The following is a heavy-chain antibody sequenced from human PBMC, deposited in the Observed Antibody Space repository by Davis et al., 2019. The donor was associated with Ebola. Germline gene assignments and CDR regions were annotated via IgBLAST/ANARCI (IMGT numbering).Heavy chain of an antibody. J-gene: IGHJ6*02. V-gene: IGHV3-74*01. Sequence: GESLKISCAASGFTFSSYWMHWVRQAPGKGLVWVSRINSDGSSTSYADSVKGRFTISRDNAKNTLYLQMNSLRAEDTAVYYCARMQLVSVRGVVYYYYGMDVWGQGTTVTVSS. CDR2: INSDGSST. CDR1: GFTFSSYW. D-gene: IGHD6-6*01. CDR3: ARMQLVSVRGVVYYYYGMDV.